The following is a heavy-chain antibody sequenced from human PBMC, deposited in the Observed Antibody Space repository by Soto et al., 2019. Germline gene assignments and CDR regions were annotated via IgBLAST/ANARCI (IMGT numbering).Heavy chain of an antibody. CDR2: TYYNGDT. J-gene: IGHJ4*02. Sequence: SETLSLTCTVSYASFRGAEYYLRWIRQPLGKGPEWIGYTYYNGDTKYNPALRSRVTMSEDTSKNQFSLRLSSVTAAETAVYFCARGPAYIDGWRTFERWRRGILVTVSS. D-gene: IGHD6-19*01. CDR3: ARGPAYIDGWRTFER. V-gene: IGHV4-61*08. CDR1: YASFRGAEYY.